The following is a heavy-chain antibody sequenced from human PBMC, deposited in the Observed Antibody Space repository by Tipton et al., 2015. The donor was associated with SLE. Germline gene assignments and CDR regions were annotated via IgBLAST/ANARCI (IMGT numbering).Heavy chain of an antibody. CDR2: INYGGST. D-gene: IGHD3-16*02. CDR3: ARRDNFWGSYRRAHPYFDL. J-gene: IGHJ4*02. Sequence: TLSLTCTVSGGSIRSDDYYWTWIRQHPGKGLEWIGHINYGGSTYYKPSLKSRVTISVDTSQTQFSLKLTSVTAADTAVYYCARRDNFWGSYRRAHPYFDLWGQGALVTVSS. V-gene: IGHV4-31*03. CDR1: GGSIRSDDYY.